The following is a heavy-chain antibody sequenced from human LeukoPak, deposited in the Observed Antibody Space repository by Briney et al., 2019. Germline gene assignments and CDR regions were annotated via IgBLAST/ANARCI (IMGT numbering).Heavy chain of an antibody. CDR3: ARDRGRWELQALPDH. V-gene: IGHV1-8*01. CDR2: MNPNSGNT. D-gene: IGHD1-26*01. Sequence: ASVKVSCKASGYTFTSYDINWVRQATGQGLEWMGWMNPNSGNTGYAQKFQGRVTMTRNTSISTAYMELGWLRSDDTAMYYCARDRGRWELQALPDHWGQGTLVTISS. J-gene: IGHJ4*02. CDR1: GYTFTSYD.